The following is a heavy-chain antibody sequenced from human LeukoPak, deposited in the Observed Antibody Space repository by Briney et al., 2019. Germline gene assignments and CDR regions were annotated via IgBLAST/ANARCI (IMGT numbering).Heavy chain of an antibody. D-gene: IGHD6-19*01. Sequence: GGSLRLSCAASGFTFSSYSMNWVRQAPGKGLEWVSSISSSSSYIYYVDSVKGRFTISRDNAKNSLYLQMNSLRTDDTAVYYCARGTLAVAGLSSNFDYWGQGTLVTVSS. J-gene: IGHJ4*02. CDR1: GFTFSSYS. V-gene: IGHV3-21*01. CDR2: ISSSSSYI. CDR3: ARGTLAVAGLSSNFDY.